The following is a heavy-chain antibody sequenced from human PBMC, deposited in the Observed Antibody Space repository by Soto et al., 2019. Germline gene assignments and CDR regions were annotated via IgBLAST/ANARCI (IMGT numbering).Heavy chain of an antibody. CDR3: VRPYYSSSWFPFDR. CDR2: IDSDDGTT. CDR1: GFDFGDYD. J-gene: IGHJ4*02. D-gene: IGHD6-13*01. V-gene: IGHV3-11*01. Sequence: GGSLRLSCTASGFDFGDYDMSWIGQAPGKGLEWVSYIDSDDGTTYYTDSVKGRFTISGDNAKNSLYLQMNSLRVEDTALYYCVRPYYSSSWFPFDRWGQGTLVTVSS.